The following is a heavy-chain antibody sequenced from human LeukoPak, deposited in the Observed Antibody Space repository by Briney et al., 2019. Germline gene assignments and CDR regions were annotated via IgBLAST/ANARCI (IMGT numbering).Heavy chain of an antibody. Sequence: PGGSLRLSCAASGFTFSTYWMSWVRQAPGKGLEWVANIKQDGSEKYYVDSVEGRFTISRENARNSLYLQMNSLRAEDTAVYYCARLPKSGSYYNTFDPWGQGTLVTVSS. CDR1: GFTFSTYW. V-gene: IGHV3-7*01. J-gene: IGHJ5*02. D-gene: IGHD3-10*01. CDR2: IKQDGSEK. CDR3: ARLPKSGSYYNTFDP.